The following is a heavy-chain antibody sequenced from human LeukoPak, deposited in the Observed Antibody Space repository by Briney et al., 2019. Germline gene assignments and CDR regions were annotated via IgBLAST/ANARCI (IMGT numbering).Heavy chain of an antibody. Sequence: PSETLSLTCTVSGGSISSSNYYWGWIRQPPGKGLEWIGRIYYSGRTYYNPSLKSRVTISVDTSKNQFSLRLSSVTAADTAVYYCARTTEGYCRSTSCYDFSYSYYMDVWGKGTTVTISS. CDR3: ARTTEGYCRSTSCYDFSYSYYMDV. J-gene: IGHJ6*03. V-gene: IGHV4-39*07. CDR1: GGSISSSNYY. CDR2: IYYSGRT. D-gene: IGHD2-2*01.